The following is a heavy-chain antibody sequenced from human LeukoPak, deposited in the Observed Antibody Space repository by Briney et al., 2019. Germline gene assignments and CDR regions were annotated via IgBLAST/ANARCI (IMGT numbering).Heavy chain of an antibody. CDR2: ISNDKRNK. J-gene: IGHJ4*02. CDR3: ARQKDNYYDSSVYLDY. D-gene: IGHD3-22*01. CDR1: RLILSSYA. V-gene: IGHV3-30*04. Sequence: GRSLTLSCTASRLILSSYAMHWVRQAPGKGRGWEAVISNDKRNKYYADSVKGRFTIARDNSKDTLYLQMISLRAEDTDVYDCARQKDNYYDSSVYLDYWGQGTLVTVSS.